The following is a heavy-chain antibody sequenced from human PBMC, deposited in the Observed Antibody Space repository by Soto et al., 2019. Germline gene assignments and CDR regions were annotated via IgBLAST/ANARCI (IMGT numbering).Heavy chain of an antibody. CDR2: INHSGST. CDR1: GGSFSGYY. V-gene: IGHV4-34*01. Sequence: SETLSLTCAVYGGSFSGYYWSWIRQPPGKGLEWIGEINHSGSTNYNPSLKSRVTISVDTSKNQFSLKLSSVTAADTAVYYCASGGYYYYYGMDVWGQGTTVTVSS. J-gene: IGHJ6*02. CDR3: ASGGYYYYYGMDV.